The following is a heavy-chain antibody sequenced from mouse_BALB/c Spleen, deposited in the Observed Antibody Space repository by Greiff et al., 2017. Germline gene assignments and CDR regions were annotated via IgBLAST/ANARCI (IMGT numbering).Heavy chain of an antibody. V-gene: IGHV5-9-3*01. J-gene: IGHJ3*01. D-gene: IGHD1-2*01. CDR2: ISSGGSYT. CDR3: AREGLLRLPFAY. Sequence: DVKLVESGGGLVKPGGSLKLSCAASGFTFSSYAMSWVRQTPEKRLEWVATISSGGSYTYYPDSVKGRFTISRDNAKNTLYLQMSSLRSEDTAMYYCAREGLLRLPFAYWGQGTLVTVSA. CDR1: GFTFSSYA.